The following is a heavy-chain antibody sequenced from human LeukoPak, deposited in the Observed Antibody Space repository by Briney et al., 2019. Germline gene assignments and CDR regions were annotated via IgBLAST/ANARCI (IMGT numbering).Heavy chain of an antibody. J-gene: IGHJ5*02. CDR2: VSAYNGNT. V-gene: IGHV1-18*01. D-gene: IGHD6-13*01. CDR1: GYTFTSYG. CDR3: ARGTMQQLANWFDP. Sequence: ASVKVSCKASGYTFTSYGISWVRQAPGQGLEWMGWVSAYNGNTNYAQKLQGRVTMTTDTSTSTAYMELRSLRSDDTAVYYCARGTMQQLANWFDPWGQGTLVTVSS.